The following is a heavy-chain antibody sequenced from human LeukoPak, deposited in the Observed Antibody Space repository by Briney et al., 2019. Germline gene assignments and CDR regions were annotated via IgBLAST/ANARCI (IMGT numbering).Heavy chain of an antibody. J-gene: IGHJ4*02. Sequence: SETLSLTCAVYGGSFSGYYWGWIRQPPGKGLEWIGEINHSGSTNYNPSLKSRVTISVDTSKNQFSLKLSSVTAADTAVYYCARGPTPAGDNRKKYFDYWGQGTLVTVSS. CDR3: ARGPTPAGDNRKKYFDY. CDR1: GGSFSGYY. CDR2: INHSGST. V-gene: IGHV4-34*01. D-gene: IGHD2-21*01.